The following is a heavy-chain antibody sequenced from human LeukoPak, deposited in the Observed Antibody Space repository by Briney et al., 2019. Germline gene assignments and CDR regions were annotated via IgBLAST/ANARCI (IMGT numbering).Heavy chain of an antibody. CDR2: ISSSSSYI. D-gene: IGHD3-10*01. J-gene: IGHJ6*02. CDR1: GFTFSSYS. CDR3: ARDELLWFGELYGRNGMDV. V-gene: IGHV3-21*04. Sequence: GGSLRLSCAASGFTFSSYSMNWVRQAPGEGLEWVSSISSSSSYIYYADSVKGRFTISRDNAKNSLYLQMNRLRAEDTAVYYCARDELLWFGELYGRNGMDVWGQGTTVTVSS.